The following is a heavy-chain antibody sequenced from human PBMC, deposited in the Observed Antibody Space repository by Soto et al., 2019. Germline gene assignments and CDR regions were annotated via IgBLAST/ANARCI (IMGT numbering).Heavy chain of an antibody. D-gene: IGHD4-4*01. CDR2: IWYDGSNN. CDR1: GFTFSSYG. V-gene: IGHV3-33*01. J-gene: IGHJ6*03. Sequence: GGSLRLSCAASGFTFSSYGMHWVRQAPGKGLEWVAVIWYDGSNNYYADSGKGRFTSSRYNSKNMLYLQMNSLRAEDTAVYYCARDGLHPKSDNYYYYMDVWGKGTTVTVSS. CDR3: ARDGLHPKSDNYYYYMDV.